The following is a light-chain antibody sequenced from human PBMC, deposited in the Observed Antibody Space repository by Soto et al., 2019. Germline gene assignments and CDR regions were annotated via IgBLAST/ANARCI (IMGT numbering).Light chain of an antibody. V-gene: IGKV1-5*01. CDR2: DDS. J-gene: IGKJ4*01. CDR1: QNINTW. CDR3: QHYRRHSDLT. Sequence: DIQMTQSPSTLSASVGDTVTITCRASQNINTWLAWYQQKPGKAPKFLIYDDSRLDRGVTSRFSGDGSGTEFTLTISSLQPDDVGIYYCQHYRRHSDLTFGGGTRIEIK.